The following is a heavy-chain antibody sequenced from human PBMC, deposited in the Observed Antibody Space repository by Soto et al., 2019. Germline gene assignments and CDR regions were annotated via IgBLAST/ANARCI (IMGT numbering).Heavy chain of an antibody. CDR1: GFTFSSYG. D-gene: IGHD6-19*01. CDR2: ISYDGSNK. CDR3: AKDPSIAVAGHFDY. Sequence: GGSLRLFCAAPGFTFSSYGMHWVRQAPGKGLEWVADISYDGSNKYYADSVKGRFTISRDNSKNTLYLQMNSLRAEDTAVYYCAKDPSIAVAGHFDYWGQGTLVTVPS. V-gene: IGHV3-30*18. J-gene: IGHJ4*02.